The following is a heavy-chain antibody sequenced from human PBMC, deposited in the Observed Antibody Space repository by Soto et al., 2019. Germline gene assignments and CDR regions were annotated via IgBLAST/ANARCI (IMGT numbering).Heavy chain of an antibody. CDR1: GDTFTDYY. D-gene: IGHD2-21*02. Sequence: QVQLVQSGAEVKKPGASVKVSCKASGDTFTDYYIHWVRQAPGQGLEWMGTVNPSGGHTTYAQHLLGRMTMTMDTSTSTLYMELPSLTSQDTAVYYCARGGHVVVVTAALDYWGQGTLVTVSS. V-gene: IGHV1-46*04. J-gene: IGHJ4*02. CDR2: VNPSGGHT. CDR3: ARGGHVVVVTAALDY.